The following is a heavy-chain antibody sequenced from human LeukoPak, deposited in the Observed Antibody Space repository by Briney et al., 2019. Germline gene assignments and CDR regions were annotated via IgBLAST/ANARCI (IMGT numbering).Heavy chain of an antibody. CDR2: ISGSGGST. Sequence: GGSLRLSCAASGFAFSSYAMSWVRQAPGKGLEWVSTISGSGGSTYYADSVKGRFTVSRDNSKNTLYLQMNSLRAEDTAVYYCAKDSSSWYASGAFDIWGQGTMVTVSS. J-gene: IGHJ3*02. CDR3: AKDSSSWYASGAFDI. D-gene: IGHD6-13*01. CDR1: GFAFSSYA. V-gene: IGHV3-23*01.